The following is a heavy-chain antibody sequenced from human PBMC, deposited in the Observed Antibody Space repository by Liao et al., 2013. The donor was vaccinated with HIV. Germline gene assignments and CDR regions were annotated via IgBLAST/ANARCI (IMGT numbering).Heavy chain of an antibody. D-gene: IGHD1-26*01. Sequence: QVQLQESGPGLVKPSQTLSLTCTVSGGSISSGSYYWSWIRQPAGKGLEWIGRIYTSGSTNYNPSLKSRVTMSVDTSKNQFSLKLSSVTAADTAVYYCARERGGSWIDYWGQGTLVTVSS. CDR2: IYTSGST. J-gene: IGHJ4*02. V-gene: IGHV4-61*02. CDR3: ARERGGSWIDY. CDR1: GGSISSGSYY.